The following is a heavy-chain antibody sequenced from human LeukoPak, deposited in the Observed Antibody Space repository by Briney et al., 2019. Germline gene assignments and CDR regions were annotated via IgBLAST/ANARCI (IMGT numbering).Heavy chain of an antibody. CDR3: ARESIDYGDYERFDY. D-gene: IGHD4-17*01. V-gene: IGHV3-48*03. CDR2: ISSSGSTI. Sequence: PGGSLRLSCAASGFTFSSYEMNWVRQAPGKGLEWVSYISSSGSTIYYADSVKVRFTISRDNAKNSLYLQMNSLRAEDTAVYYCARESIDYGDYERFDYWGQGTLVTVSS. CDR1: GFTFSSYE. J-gene: IGHJ4*02.